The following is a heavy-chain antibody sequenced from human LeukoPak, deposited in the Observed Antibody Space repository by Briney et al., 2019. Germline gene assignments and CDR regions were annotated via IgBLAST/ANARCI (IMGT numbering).Heavy chain of an antibody. CDR3: AAAIVVVIGAFDI. Sequence: SETLSLTCAVYGGSFSGYYWGWIRQPPGKGLEWIGSIYHSGSTYYNPSLKSRVTISVDTSKNQFSLKLSSVTAADTAVYYCAAAIVVVIGAFDIWGQGTMVTVSS. CDR2: IYHSGST. CDR1: GGSFSGYY. V-gene: IGHV4-38-2*01. J-gene: IGHJ3*02. D-gene: IGHD3-22*01.